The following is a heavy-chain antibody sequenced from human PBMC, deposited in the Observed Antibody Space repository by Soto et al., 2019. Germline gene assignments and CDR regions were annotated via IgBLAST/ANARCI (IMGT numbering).Heavy chain of an antibody. Sequence: QVQLVQSGAEVKKPGSSVKVSCKAPGGNFSSNGIRWVRQAPGQGLEFMGGIIHTFGTTNYAHKFRGRVTITADESTGTAYMALSSLRSYDTSVYYCSGAYDSTWYNWLDPWGQGTLGTVSS. CDR2: IIHTFGTT. D-gene: IGHD1-1*01. J-gene: IGHJ5*02. CDR1: GGNFSSNG. CDR3: SGAYDSTWYNWLDP. V-gene: IGHV1-69*01.